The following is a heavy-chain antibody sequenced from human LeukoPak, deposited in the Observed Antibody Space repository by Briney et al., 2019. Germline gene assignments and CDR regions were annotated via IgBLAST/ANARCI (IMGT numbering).Heavy chain of an antibody. CDR3: ARSGAARIPTLTYYFDY. D-gene: IGHD6-6*01. CDR1: GYTFDDYA. Sequence: PGGSLRLSCAASGYTFDDYAMHWVRHAPGKGLEWVSGISWNSGSIGYADSVKGRFTISRDNAKNSLYLQMNSLRAEDMALYYCARSGAARIPTLTYYFDYWGQGTLLTVSS. CDR2: ISWNSGSI. J-gene: IGHJ4*02. V-gene: IGHV3-9*03.